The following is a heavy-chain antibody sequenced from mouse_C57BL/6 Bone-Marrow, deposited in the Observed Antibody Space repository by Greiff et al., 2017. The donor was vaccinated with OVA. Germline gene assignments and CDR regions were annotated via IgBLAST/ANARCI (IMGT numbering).Heavy chain of an antibody. D-gene: IGHD1-1*01. J-gene: IGHJ1*03. Sequence: QVQLQQPGAELVKPGASVKMSCKASGYTFTDHTIHWMKQRPEQGLEWIGYIYPRDGSTKYNEKFKGKATLTADKSSSTAYMQLNSLTSEDSAVYFCARHPGYYGSSYVWYFDVWGTGTTVTVSS. CDR3: ARHPGYYGSSYVWYFDV. CDR1: GYTFTDHT. V-gene: IGHV1-78*01. CDR2: IYPRDGST.